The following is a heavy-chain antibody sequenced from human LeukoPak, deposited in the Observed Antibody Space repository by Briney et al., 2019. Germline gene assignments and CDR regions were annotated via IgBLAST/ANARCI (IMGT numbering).Heavy chain of an antibody. Sequence: SETLSLTRTVSGYSISSGYLWGWIRQPPGRGLEWIGSIDGSGSSYYNPSFESRVTISLDTSKNQLSLKLTSVTAADTAVYYCARGVGPTTAQSTFDYWGQGALVTVSS. CDR1: GYSISSGYL. CDR2: IDGSGSS. D-gene: IGHD1-26*01. J-gene: IGHJ4*02. V-gene: IGHV4-38-2*02. CDR3: ARGVGPTTAQSTFDY.